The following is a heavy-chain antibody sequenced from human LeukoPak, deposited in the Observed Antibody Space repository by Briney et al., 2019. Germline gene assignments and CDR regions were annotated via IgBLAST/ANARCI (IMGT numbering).Heavy chain of an antibody. CDR2: ISYDGTNK. Sequence: GGSLRLSCAASGFTFTNYALHWVRQAPGKGLEWVAVISYDGTNKYYADSVKGRFTISRDNSKNTLSLQMNSLRAEDTAIYYCARAAMVRGVDYFDYWGQGTLVTVSS. CDR3: ARAAMVRGVDYFDY. CDR1: GFTFTNYA. V-gene: IGHV3-30-3*01. J-gene: IGHJ4*02. D-gene: IGHD3-10*01.